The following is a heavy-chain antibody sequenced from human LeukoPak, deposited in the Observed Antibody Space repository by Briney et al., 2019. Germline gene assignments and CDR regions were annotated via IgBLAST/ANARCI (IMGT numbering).Heavy chain of an antibody. CDR3: ATSGGYSYGYLDY. CDR1: GGFFSGYY. CDR2: INHSGST. Sequence: SETLSLTCAVYGGFFSGYYWSWIRQPPGKGLEWIGEINHSGSTNYNPSLKSRVTISVDTSKNHFSLKLSSVTAADTAVYYSATSGGYSYGYLDYWGQGTLVTVSS. J-gene: IGHJ4*02. V-gene: IGHV4-34*01. D-gene: IGHD5-18*01.